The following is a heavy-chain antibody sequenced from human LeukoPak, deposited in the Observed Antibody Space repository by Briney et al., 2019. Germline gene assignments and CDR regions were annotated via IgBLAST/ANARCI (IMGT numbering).Heavy chain of an antibody. D-gene: IGHD6-6*01. CDR3: ARDSSSSIVY. Sequence: SVKVSCKASGGTFSSYAISWVRQAPGQGLEWMGGIIPIFGTANYAQKFQGRVTMTRDTSISTAYMELSRLRSDDTAVYYCARDSSSSIVYWGQGTLVTVSS. V-gene: IGHV1-69*05. CDR1: GGTFSSYA. J-gene: IGHJ4*02. CDR2: IIPIFGTA.